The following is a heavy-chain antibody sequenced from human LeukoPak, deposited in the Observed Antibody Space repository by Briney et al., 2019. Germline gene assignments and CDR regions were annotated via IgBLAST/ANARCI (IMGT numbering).Heavy chain of an antibody. CDR3: ARHDYYDSSGNPKTDFDY. CDR2: INHSGST. V-gene: IGHV4-34*01. J-gene: IGHJ4*02. CDR1: GGSFSGYY. D-gene: IGHD3-22*01. Sequence: PSETLSLTCAVYGGSFSGYYWSWIRQPPGKGLEWIGEINHSGSTNYNPSLKSRVTISVDTSKNQFSLKLSSVTAADTAVYYCARHDYYDSSGNPKTDFDYWGQGTLVTVSS.